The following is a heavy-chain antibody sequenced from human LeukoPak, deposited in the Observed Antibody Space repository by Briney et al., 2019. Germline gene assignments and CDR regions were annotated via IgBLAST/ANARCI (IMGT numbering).Heavy chain of an antibody. CDR3: AREAWSSSSNWFDP. CDR2: IIPIFGTA. Sequence: SVKVSCKASGGTVSSYAISWVRQAPGQGLEWMGGIIPIFGTANYAQKFQGRVTITADKSTSTAYMELSSLRSEDTAVYYCAREAWSSSSNWFDPWGQGTLVTVSS. V-gene: IGHV1-69*06. CDR1: GGTVSSYA. D-gene: IGHD6-13*01. J-gene: IGHJ5*02.